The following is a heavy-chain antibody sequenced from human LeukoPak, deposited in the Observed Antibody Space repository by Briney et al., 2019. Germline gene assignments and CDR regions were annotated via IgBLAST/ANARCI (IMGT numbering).Heavy chain of an antibody. CDR1: GFTFSSYG. V-gene: IGHV3-33*01. Sequence: GGSLRLSCAASGFTFSSYGMHWVRQAPGEGLEWVAVIWYDGSNKYYADSVKGRFTISRDNSKNTLYLQMNSLRAEDTAVYYCARDKLGIARGGFDPWGQGTLVTVSS. J-gene: IGHJ5*02. CDR2: IWYDGSNK. D-gene: IGHD6-13*01. CDR3: ARDKLGIARGGFDP.